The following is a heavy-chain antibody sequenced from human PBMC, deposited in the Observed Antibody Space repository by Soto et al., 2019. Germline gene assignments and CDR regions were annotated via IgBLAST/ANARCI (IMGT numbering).Heavy chain of an antibody. J-gene: IGHJ4*02. V-gene: IGHV1-18*01. CDR3: ARDYCSSTSCYNPDY. CDR2: ISAYNDNT. Sequence: ASVKVFCKASGYTFTSYGISWVRQAPGQGLEWMGWISAYNDNTNYAQKLQGRVAMTADTSQSTAYMELRSLTSDDTAVYYCARDYCSSTSCYNPDYWGQGTLVTVSS. D-gene: IGHD2-2*02. CDR1: GYTFTSYG.